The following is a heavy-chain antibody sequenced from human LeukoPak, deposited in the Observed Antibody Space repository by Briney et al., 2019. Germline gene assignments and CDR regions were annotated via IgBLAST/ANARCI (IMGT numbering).Heavy chain of an antibody. CDR2: ISSSSSYI. V-gene: IGHV3-21*01. CDR1: GFTFSSYS. D-gene: IGHD3-10*01. Sequence: GGSLRLSCAASGFTFSSYSMNWVRQAPGKGLEWVSSISSSSSYIYYADSVKGRFTISRDNAKNSLYLQMNSLRAEETAVYYCARDLQLPPSKTRHGETDYWGQGTLVTVSS. J-gene: IGHJ4*02. CDR3: ARDLQLPPSKTRHGETDY.